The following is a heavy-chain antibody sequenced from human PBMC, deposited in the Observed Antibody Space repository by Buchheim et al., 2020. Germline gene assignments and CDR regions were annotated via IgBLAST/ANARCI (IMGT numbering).Heavy chain of an antibody. CDR3: ARGSVVVPAATVNWFDP. D-gene: IGHD2-2*01. Sequence: QVQLQESGPGLVKPSQTLSLTCTVSGGSISSGGYYWSWIRQHPGKGLEWIGYIHYSGSTYYNPSRKSRVTISVDTSKNQFSLKLSSVTAADTAVYYCARGSVVVPAATVNWFDPWGQGTL. CDR1: GGSISSGGYY. CDR2: IHYSGST. J-gene: IGHJ5*02. V-gene: IGHV4-31*03.